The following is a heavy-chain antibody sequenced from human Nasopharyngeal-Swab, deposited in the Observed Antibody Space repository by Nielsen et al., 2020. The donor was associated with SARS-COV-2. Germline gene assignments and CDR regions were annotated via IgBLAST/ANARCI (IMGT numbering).Heavy chain of an antibody. Sequence: GSLKISCKGSGYSFTSYWIGWVRQMPGKGLEWMGIIYPGDSDTRYSPSFQGQVTISADKSISTAYLQWSSLKASDTAMYYCARQRFTYGSGSYQGGYYFDYWGQGTLVTVSS. CDR3: ARQRFTYGSGSYQGGYYFDY. V-gene: IGHV5-51*01. CDR2: IYPGDSDT. CDR1: GYSFTSYW. D-gene: IGHD3-10*01. J-gene: IGHJ4*02.